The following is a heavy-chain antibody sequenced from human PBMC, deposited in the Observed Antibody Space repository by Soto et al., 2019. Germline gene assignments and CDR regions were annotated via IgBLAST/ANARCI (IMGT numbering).Heavy chain of an antibody. J-gene: IGHJ6*02. Sequence: PGGSLRLSCAASGFTFSNAWMSWVRQAPGKGLEWVGRIKSKTDGGTTDYAAPVKGRFTISRDDSKNTLYLQMNSLKTEDTAVYYCTTDRLFYDFWSGYPYYYGMDVWGQGTTVTVSS. CDR3: TTDRLFYDFWSGYPYYYGMDV. D-gene: IGHD3-3*01. V-gene: IGHV3-15*01. CDR2: IKSKTDGGTT. CDR1: GFTFSNAW.